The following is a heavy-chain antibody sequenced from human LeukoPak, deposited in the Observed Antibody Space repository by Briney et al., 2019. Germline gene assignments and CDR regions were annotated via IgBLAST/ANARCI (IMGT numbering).Heavy chain of an antibody. CDR3: ARDGDGSGSYYYYYYYYMDV. CDR1: GFTFSSYS. D-gene: IGHD3-10*01. CDR2: ISSSSYI. Sequence: GGSLRLSCAASGFTFSSYSMNWVRQAPGKGLEWVSSISSSSYIYYADSVKGRFTISRDNAKNSLYLQMNSLRAEDTAVYYCARDGDGSGSYYYYYYYYMDVWGKGTTVTVSS. V-gene: IGHV3-21*01. J-gene: IGHJ6*03.